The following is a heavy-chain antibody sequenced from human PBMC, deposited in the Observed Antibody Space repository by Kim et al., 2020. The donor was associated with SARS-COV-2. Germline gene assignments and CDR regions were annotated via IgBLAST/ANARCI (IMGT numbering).Heavy chain of an antibody. CDR2: IYPGDSDT. D-gene: IGHD2-2*02. Sequence: GESLKISCKGSGYSFTSYWIGWVRQMPGKGLEWMGIIYPGDSDTRYSPSFQGQVTISADKSISTAYLQWSSLKASDTAMYYCARAFTSCYNRSCGAAGADYYYYGMDVWGQGTTVTVSS. CDR1: GYSFTSYW. CDR3: ARAFTSCYNRSCGAAGADYYYYGMDV. V-gene: IGHV5-51*01. J-gene: IGHJ6*02.